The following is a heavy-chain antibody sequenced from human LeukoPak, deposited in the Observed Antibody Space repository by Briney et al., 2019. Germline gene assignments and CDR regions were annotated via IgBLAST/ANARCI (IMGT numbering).Heavy chain of an antibody. J-gene: IGHJ6*02. CDR2: INTNTGNP. D-gene: IGHD6-13*01. Sequence: ASVKVSCKASGYTFTSYAMNWVRQAPGQGLEWMGWINTNTGNPMYAQGFTGRFVFSLDTSVSTAYLQISSLKAEDTAVYYCASATDSSSGYATYYYYYGMDVWGQGTTVTVSS. CDR3: ASATDSSSGYATYYYYYGMDV. CDR1: GYTFTSYA. V-gene: IGHV7-4-1*02.